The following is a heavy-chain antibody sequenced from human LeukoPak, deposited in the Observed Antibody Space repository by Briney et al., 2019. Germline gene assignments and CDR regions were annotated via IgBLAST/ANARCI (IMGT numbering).Heavy chain of an antibody. J-gene: IGHJ4*02. V-gene: IGHV3-48*04. D-gene: IGHD3-22*01. Sequence: GGSLRLSCAASGFTFSSYVMNWVRQAPGKGLEWVSSISDNGVTRYYADSVKGRFTISRDNAKNSLYLQMNSLRAEDTAVYYCARDGIGPPYLYYDSSGYYNTFDYWGQGTLVTVSS. CDR2: ISDNGVTR. CDR1: GFTFSSYV. CDR3: ARDGIGPPYLYYDSSGYYNTFDY.